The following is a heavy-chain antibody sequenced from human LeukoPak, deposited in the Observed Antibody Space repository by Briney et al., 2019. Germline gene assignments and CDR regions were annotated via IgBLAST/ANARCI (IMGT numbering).Heavy chain of an antibody. D-gene: IGHD5-24*01. Sequence: SETLSLTCTVSGGSISSYFWSWIRQPPGKGLEWIGYIYYSGSSYYNPSLRSRVTISVDTSKNHFSLKPSSVTAADTAVYYCARNRDGYNSFDYWGQGTLVTVSS. J-gene: IGHJ4*02. CDR2: IYYSGSS. V-gene: IGHV4-59*06. CDR1: GGSISSYF. CDR3: ARNRDGYNSFDY.